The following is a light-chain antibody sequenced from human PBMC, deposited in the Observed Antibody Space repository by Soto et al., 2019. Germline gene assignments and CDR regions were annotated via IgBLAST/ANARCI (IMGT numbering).Light chain of an antibody. Sequence: EIVMTQSPATLSVSPGERATLSCRASQSVSSNLAWYQQKPGQAPRLLIYGASTRATGVPARFSGSRSGNEFTPNINILQSEDFAVYYCREYDNWPLWPCGQGTKVDI. CDR1: QSVSSN. CDR3: REYDNWPLWP. V-gene: IGKV3-15*01. CDR2: GAS. J-gene: IGKJ1*01.